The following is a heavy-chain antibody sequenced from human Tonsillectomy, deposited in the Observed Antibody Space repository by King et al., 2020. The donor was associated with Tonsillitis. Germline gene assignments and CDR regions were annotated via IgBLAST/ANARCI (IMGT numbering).Heavy chain of an antibody. D-gene: IGHD4-17*01. CDR2: INTSGST. CDR3: AREDYGDYPY. Sequence: VQLQESGPGLVRPSQTLSLTCTVSGGSVNTDVYYWNWIRQPAGKGLEWIGRINTSGSTSSNPSLKSRLTISLDTSKNQFSLKLNSVTAADTAVYYCAREDYGDYPYWGQGTLVTVSS. V-gene: IGHV4-61*02. CDR1: GGSVNTDVYY. J-gene: IGHJ4*02.